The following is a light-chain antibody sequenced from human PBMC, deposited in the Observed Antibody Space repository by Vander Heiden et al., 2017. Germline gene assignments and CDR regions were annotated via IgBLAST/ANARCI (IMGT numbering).Light chain of an antibody. V-gene: IGKV1-39*01. CDR2: AAS. J-gene: IGKJ2*01. CDR3: QQRDRSPNT. Sequence: DIQMTQSPSSLAASVGDRVTITCRASQSISKNLSWYQQKRGKAPNLLIYAASTLQSGVPSRFSGSRSGTDFTLTISKLQPEDSATYYCQQRDRSPNTFGQGTKLEIK. CDR1: QSISKN.